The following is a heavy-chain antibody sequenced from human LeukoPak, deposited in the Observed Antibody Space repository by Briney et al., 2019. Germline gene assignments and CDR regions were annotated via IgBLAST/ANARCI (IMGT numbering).Heavy chain of an antibody. CDR2: ISNDGSTT. Sequence: GGSLRLSCAASGFIFSTYWMHWVRQVPGKGLVWVSRISNDGSTTNYADSVKGRFTISRDNAKNTLYLQMNSLRAEDTAVYYCARGNKWSFDYWGQGTLVTVSS. CDR1: GFIFSTYW. D-gene: IGHD2-15*01. J-gene: IGHJ4*02. V-gene: IGHV3-74*01. CDR3: ARGNKWSFDY.